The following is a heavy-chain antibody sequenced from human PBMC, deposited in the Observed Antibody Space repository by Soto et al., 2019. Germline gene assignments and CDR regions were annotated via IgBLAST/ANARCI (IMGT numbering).Heavy chain of an antibody. CDR3: ARWVGASNWFDP. V-gene: IGHV1-2*04. CDR2: INTNSGDT. CDR1: GYTFTGYH. J-gene: IGHJ5*02. D-gene: IGHD1-26*01. Sequence: ASVKVSFKASGYTFTGYHIHWLRQAPGQGLEWMGWINTNSGDTNYAQKFQGWVTMTRDTSINTAYVELSRLRSDDTAVYYCARWVGASNWFDPWGQGSLVTVSS.